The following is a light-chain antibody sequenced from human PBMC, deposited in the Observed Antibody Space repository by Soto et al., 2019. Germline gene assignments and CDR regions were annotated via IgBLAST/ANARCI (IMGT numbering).Light chain of an antibody. V-gene: IGKV1-5*01. CDR2: DAS. J-gene: IGKJ5*01. CDR3: QQDHRSSVT. Sequence: DIQMTQSPSTLSASVGDRVTITCRASQSLNNDLAWYQQKPGKAPNLLIYDASTLERGAPSRFSGTGSGTEFTLAVSSLQPDDFATYYGQQDHRSSVTVGQGTGLEIK. CDR1: QSLNND.